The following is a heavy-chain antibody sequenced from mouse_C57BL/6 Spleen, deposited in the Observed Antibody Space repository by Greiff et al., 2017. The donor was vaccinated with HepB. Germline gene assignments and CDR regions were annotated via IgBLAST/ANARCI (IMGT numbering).Heavy chain of an antibody. CDR1: GYNFTSYW. Sequence: QVQLQQPGAELVKPGASVKMSCKASGYNFTSYWITWVKQRPGQGLEWIGDIYPGSGSTNYNEKFKSKATLTVDTSSSTAYMQLSSLTSDDSAVYYCARYYSNYAMDYWGQGTSVTVSS. D-gene: IGHD2-5*01. CDR3: ARYYSNYAMDY. V-gene: IGHV1-55*01. CDR2: IYPGSGST. J-gene: IGHJ4*01.